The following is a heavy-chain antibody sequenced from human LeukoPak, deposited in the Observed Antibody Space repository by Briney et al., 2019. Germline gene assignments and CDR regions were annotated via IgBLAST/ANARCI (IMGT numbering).Heavy chain of an antibody. D-gene: IGHD6-13*01. CDR1: GYTLTSYG. J-gene: IGHJ4*02. CDR3: ARSIGSSSWNNVDY. Sequence: ASVKVSCKASGYTLTSYGISWVRQAPGQGLEWMGWISAYNGNTNYAQKLQGRVTMTTDTSTSTAYMELRSLRSDDTAVYYCARSIGSSSWNNVDYWGQGTLVTVSS. V-gene: IGHV1-18*01. CDR2: ISAYNGNT.